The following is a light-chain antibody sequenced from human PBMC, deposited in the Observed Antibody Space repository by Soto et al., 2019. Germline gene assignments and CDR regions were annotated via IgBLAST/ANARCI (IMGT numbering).Light chain of an antibody. CDR2: EVS. V-gene: IGLV2-23*02. CDR1: SSDVGSYNL. Sequence: QSALTQPASVSGSPGPSITISCTGTSSDVGSYNLVSWYQQHPGKAPKLMIYEVSKRPSGVSNRFSGSKSGNTASLTISGLQAEDEAEYYCCSYAGSSTFVFGGGTKLTVL. J-gene: IGLJ2*01. CDR3: CSYAGSSTFV.